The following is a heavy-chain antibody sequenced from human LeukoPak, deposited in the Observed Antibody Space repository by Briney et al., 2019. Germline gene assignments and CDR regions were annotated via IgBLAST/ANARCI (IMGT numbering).Heavy chain of an antibody. D-gene: IGHD3-22*01. J-gene: IGHJ4*02. V-gene: IGHV1-8*01. Sequence: ASVKVSFKASGYTFTSYDINWVRQATGQGLEWMGWMNPNSGNTGYAQKFQGRVTMTRNTSISTAYMELSSLRSEDTAVYYCARVRNYYDRRYFDYWGQGTLVTVSS. CDR1: GYTFTSYD. CDR3: ARVRNYYDRRYFDY. CDR2: MNPNSGNT.